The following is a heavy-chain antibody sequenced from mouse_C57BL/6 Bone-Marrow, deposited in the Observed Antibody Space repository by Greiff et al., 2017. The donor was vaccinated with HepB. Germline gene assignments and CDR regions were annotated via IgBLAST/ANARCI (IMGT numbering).Heavy chain of an antibody. D-gene: IGHD1-1*01. J-gene: IGHJ1*03. CDR2: ISNGGGST. CDR1: GFTFSDYY. Sequence: EVKLVESGGGLVQPGGSLKLSCAASGFTFSDYYMYWVRQTPEKRLEWVAYISNGGGSTYYPDTVKGRFTISRDNAKNTLYLQMSRLKSEDTAMYYCARITTVVGYFDVWGTGTTVTVSS. V-gene: IGHV5-12*01. CDR3: ARITTVVGYFDV.